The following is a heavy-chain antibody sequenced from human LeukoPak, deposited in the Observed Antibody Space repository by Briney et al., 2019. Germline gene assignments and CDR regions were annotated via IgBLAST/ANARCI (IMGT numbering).Heavy chain of an antibody. CDR1: GFTFSSYS. CDR3: ARGGHIVVVTAIPTQDY. Sequence: GGSLRLSCAASGFTFSSYSMNWVRQAPGKGLEWVSSISSSSSYIYYADSVKGRFTISRDNAKNTLYLQMNSLRAEDTAVYYCARGGHIVVVTAIPTQDYWGQGTLVTVSS. J-gene: IGHJ4*02. CDR2: ISSSSSYI. D-gene: IGHD2-21*02. V-gene: IGHV3-21*01.